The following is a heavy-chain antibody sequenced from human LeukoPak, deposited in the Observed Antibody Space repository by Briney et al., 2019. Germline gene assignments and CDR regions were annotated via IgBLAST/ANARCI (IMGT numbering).Heavy chain of an antibody. CDR3: AREARAYCGGDYYSFAY. CDR1: GFTFSSYA. V-gene: IGHV3-30*04. Sequence: PGRSLRLSCAASGFTFSSYAMHWVRQAPGKGLEWVAVISYDGSNKYYADSVKGRFTISRDNSKNTLYLQMNSLRAEGTAVYYCAREARAYCGGDYYSFAYWGQGTLVTVSS. D-gene: IGHD2-21*02. CDR2: ISYDGSNK. J-gene: IGHJ4*02.